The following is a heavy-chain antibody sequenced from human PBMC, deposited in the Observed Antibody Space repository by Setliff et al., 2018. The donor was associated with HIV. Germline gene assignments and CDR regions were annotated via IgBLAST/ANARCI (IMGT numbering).Heavy chain of an antibody. CDR3: ARGRNRNYVVYGMDV. V-gene: IGHV3-33*01. D-gene: IGHD1-7*01. J-gene: IGHJ6*02. CDR1: GFTFSTYG. CDR2: IWYDGSNK. Sequence: GGSLRLSCAASGFTFSTYGMYWVRQAPGKGLEWVAVIWYDGSNKYYADSVQGRFTISRDNSKNTLCLQMNSLRADDTAVYYCARGRNRNYVVYGMDVWGQGTTVTVS.